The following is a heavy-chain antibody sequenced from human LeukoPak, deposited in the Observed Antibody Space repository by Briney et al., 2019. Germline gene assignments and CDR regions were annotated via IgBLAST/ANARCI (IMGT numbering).Heavy chain of an antibody. CDR1: GFTFSSYA. J-gene: IGHJ4*02. D-gene: IGHD6-19*01. Sequence: GGSLRLSCAASGFTFSSYAMTWVRQAPGKGLEWVSAISGSGGGTYYADSVKGRFTISRDNSKNTLYLQMNGLRAEDTAVYYCAKGAVVAGWKYYFDYWGQGTLVTVSP. CDR2: ISGSGGGT. V-gene: IGHV3-23*01. CDR3: AKGAVVAGWKYYFDY.